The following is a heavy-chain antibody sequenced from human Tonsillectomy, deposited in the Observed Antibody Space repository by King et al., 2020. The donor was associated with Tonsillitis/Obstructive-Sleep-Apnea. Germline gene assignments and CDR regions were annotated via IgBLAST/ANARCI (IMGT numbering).Heavy chain of an antibody. CDR2: ISYDGSNK. D-gene: IGHD2-2*01. CDR1: GFTFSSYG. Sequence: VQLVESGEGVVQPGRSLRLSCAASGFTFSSYGMHWVRQAPGKGLEWVAVISYDGSNKYYADSVKGRFTISRDNSKNTLYLQMNSLRAEDTAVYYCAKDLQDIVVVPAALPYYYYGMDVWGQGTTVTVSS. CDR3: AKDLQDIVVVPAALPYYYYGMDV. J-gene: IGHJ6*02. V-gene: IGHV3-30*18.